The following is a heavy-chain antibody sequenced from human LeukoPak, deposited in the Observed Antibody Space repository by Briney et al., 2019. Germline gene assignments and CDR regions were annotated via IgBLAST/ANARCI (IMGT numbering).Heavy chain of an antibody. V-gene: IGHV3-21*01. CDR3: ARDRGSYTIGYFDY. D-gene: IGHD1-1*01. CDR2: ISSSSSYI. J-gene: IGHJ4*02. CDR1: GFTFSSYS. Sequence: GGCLRVSCAASGFTFSSYSMNWVRQAPGKGLEWVSSISSSSSYIYYADSVKGRFTISRDNAKNSLYLQMNSLRAEDTAVYYCARDRGSYTIGYFDYWGQGTLVTVSS.